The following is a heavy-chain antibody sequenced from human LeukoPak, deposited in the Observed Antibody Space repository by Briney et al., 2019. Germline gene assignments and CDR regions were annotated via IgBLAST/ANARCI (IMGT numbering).Heavy chain of an antibody. Sequence: PGRSLRLSCAASGFTFDDYAMHWVRQAPGKGLEWVSGISWNSGSIGYADSVKGRFTISRDNAKNSLYLQMNSLRAEDTALYYCAKDKVAGTSFMYYFDYWGQGTLVTVSS. CDR3: AKDKVAGTSFMYYFDY. CDR1: GFTFDDYA. V-gene: IGHV3-9*01. CDR2: ISWNSGSI. D-gene: IGHD6-19*01. J-gene: IGHJ4*02.